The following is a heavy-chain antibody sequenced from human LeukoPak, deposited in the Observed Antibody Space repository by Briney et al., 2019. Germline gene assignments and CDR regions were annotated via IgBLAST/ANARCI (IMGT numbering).Heavy chain of an antibody. CDR3: AREQQLVLYYFDY. V-gene: IGHV4-59*12. J-gene: IGHJ4*02. CDR1: GGSISTYY. Sequence: SETLSLTCTVSGGSISTYYWSWIRQPPGKGLEWIGYIYYSGSTNYNPSLKSRVTISVDTSKNQFSLQLNSVTPEDTAVYYCAREQQLVLYYFDYWGQGTLVTVSS. CDR2: IYYSGST. D-gene: IGHD6-13*01.